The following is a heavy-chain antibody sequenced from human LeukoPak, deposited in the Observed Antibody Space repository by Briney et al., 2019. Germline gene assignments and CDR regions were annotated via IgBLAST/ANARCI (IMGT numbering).Heavy chain of an antibody. J-gene: IGHJ5*02. D-gene: IGHD6-13*01. V-gene: IGHV1-69*06. CDR2: IIPIFGTA. Sequence: SVKVSCKASGGTFSSYAISWVRQAPGQGLEWMGRIIPIFGTANYAQKFQGRVTITADKSTSTAYMELSSLRSEDTAVYYCARAYSSSWDKTYNWFDPWGQGTLVTVSS. CDR1: GGTFSSYA. CDR3: ARAYSSSWDKTYNWFDP.